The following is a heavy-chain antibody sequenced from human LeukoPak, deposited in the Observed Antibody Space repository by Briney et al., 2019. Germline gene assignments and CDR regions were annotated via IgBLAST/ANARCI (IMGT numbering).Heavy chain of an antibody. V-gene: IGHV4-4*07. CDR1: DDSISSYY. Sequence: SETLSLTCTVSDDSISSYYWSWIRQPAGKGLEWIGRIYTSGSTNYSPSLKSRVTMSLDTSKNQFSLKLSSVTAADTAVYYCARQLGYCSSTSCYADKVDYWGQGTLVTVSS. D-gene: IGHD2-2*01. CDR2: IYTSGST. CDR3: ARQLGYCSSTSCYADKVDY. J-gene: IGHJ4*02.